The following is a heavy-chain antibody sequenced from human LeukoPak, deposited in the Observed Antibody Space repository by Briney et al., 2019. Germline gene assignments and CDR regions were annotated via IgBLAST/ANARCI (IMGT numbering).Heavy chain of an antibody. D-gene: IGHD2-15*01. CDR2: ISGDGSTT. CDR1: GFTFSDYA. CDR3: AKESGQLDV. Sequence: GGSLRLSRAASGFTFSDYAMSWVRQAPGKGLEWVSVISGDGSTTYYGDSVKGRFTISRDESKNMLYLQMNSLRAEDTAVYYCAKESGQLDVWGKGTTVIVSS. V-gene: IGHV3-23*01. J-gene: IGHJ6*04.